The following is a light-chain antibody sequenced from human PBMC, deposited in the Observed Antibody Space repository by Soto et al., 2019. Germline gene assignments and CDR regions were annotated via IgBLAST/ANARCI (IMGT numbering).Light chain of an antibody. J-gene: IGKJ1*01. CDR2: GAS. CDR3: QQGGGSLWT. Sequence: EIVLTQSPGTLSLSPGERATLSCRASQAVGSSLLAWYQHKPGQAPRLVIYGASSRAPSIADRFSGSLSGTDSTLTISRLEPEDFAVYYCQQGGGSLWTFGQGTKVEIK. V-gene: IGKV3-20*01. CDR1: QAVGSSL.